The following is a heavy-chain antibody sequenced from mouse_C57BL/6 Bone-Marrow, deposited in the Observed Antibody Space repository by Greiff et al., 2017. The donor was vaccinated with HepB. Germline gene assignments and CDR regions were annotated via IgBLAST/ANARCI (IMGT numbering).Heavy chain of an antibody. D-gene: IGHD1-1*01. CDR3: RDYYDSSYGAMDY. J-gene: IGHJ4*01. Sequence: VQLQQSGAELMKPGASVKLSCKATGYTFTGYWIEWVKQRPGHGLEWIGEILPGSGITNYNEKFKGKATFTADTSSNTAYMQLSSLTTEDSAIYYCRDYYDSSYGAMDYWGQGTSVTVSS. CDR2: ILPGSGIT. V-gene: IGHV1-9*01. CDR1: GYTFTGYW.